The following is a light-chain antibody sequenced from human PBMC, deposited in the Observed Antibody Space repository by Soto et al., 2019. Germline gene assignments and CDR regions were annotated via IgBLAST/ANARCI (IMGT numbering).Light chain of an antibody. V-gene: IGKV3-20*01. CDR3: QQYGSSPRT. CDR1: QSVSSSY. J-gene: IGKJ1*01. CDR2: GAS. Sequence: EIVFTQSAVTLSCSRGERATLSCRASQSVSSSYLAWYQQKPGQAPRLLIYGASSRATGIPDRFSGSGSGTDFTLTISRLEPEDFAVYYCQQYGSSPRTFGQGTKVDIK.